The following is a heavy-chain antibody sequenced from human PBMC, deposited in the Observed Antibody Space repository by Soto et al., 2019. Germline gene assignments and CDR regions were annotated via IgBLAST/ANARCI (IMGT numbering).Heavy chain of an antibody. V-gene: IGHV1-18*04. CDR3: ARDLDSGSYYFDY. J-gene: IGHJ4*02. CDR1: GYTFSSYG. CDR2: ISAYTGKT. D-gene: IGHD1-26*01. Sequence: ASVKVSCKASGYTFSSYGISWVRQAPGQGLEWMGWISAYTGKTNYAQKLQGRVTMTTDTSTSTAYMEVRSLRSDDTAVYYCARDLDSGSYYFDYWGQGTLVTVSS.